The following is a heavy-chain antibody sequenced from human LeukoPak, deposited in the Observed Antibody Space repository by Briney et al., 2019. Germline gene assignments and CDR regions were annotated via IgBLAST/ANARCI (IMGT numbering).Heavy chain of an antibody. CDR3: ARGRWSGYETLLTYFDY. CDR1: GFTFSSYA. D-gene: IGHD5-12*01. Sequence: GGSLRLSCAASGFTFSSYAMYWVRQAPGKGLEWVAVISYDGNNKYYADSVKGRFTISRDNSKNTLYLQMHSLRAEGTAVYYCARGRWSGYETLLTYFDYWGQGTLVTVSS. CDR2: ISYDGNNK. V-gene: IGHV3-30*04. J-gene: IGHJ4*02.